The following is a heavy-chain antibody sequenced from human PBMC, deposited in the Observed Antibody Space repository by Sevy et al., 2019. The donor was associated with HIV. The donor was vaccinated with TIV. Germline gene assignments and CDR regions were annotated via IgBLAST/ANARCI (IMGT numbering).Heavy chain of an antibody. J-gene: IGHJ4*02. Sequence: AGSLRLSCAASGFTFSDYGMHWVRQAPGKELEWVAVIGSDGSNKYYGDSVKGRFTISRDSSKNTLFLQMNSLRVDDTAVYYCAREESSGTRTSFDYWGQGALVTVSS. V-gene: IGHV3-33*01. CDR3: AREESSGTRTSFDY. CDR1: GFTFSDYG. CDR2: IGSDGSNK. D-gene: IGHD1-7*01.